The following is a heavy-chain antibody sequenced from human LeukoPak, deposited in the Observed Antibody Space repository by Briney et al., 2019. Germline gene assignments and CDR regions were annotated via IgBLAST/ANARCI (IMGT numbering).Heavy chain of an antibody. CDR1: GFTFSSYA. V-gene: IGHV3-23*01. J-gene: IGHJ4*02. D-gene: IGHD4-11*01. CDR2: LSGSGDKT. CDR3: AKDLNYGFDY. Sequence: GGSLRLSCAASGFTFSSYAMSWVRQAPGKGPEWVSALSGSGDKTFYADSVRGRFTISRDNSKNTLYLQMNSLRAEDTAVYYCAKDLNYGFDYWGQGTLVTVSS.